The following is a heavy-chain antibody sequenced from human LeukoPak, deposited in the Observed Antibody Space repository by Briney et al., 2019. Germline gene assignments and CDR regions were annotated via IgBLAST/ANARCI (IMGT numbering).Heavy chain of an antibody. V-gene: IGHV5-51*01. CDR3: AGRVLYSYDSSSYYGNAFDT. J-gene: IGHJ3*02. CDR2: ICAGDSDT. D-gene: IGHD3-22*01. CDR1: GYSSTTNC. Sequence: GESLQISCKGSGYSSTTNCIGWVGQMAGKALEWMGIICAGDSDTRYSPSFQGQVTISADKSIRTAYLQWSSLKASDTAMYYCAGRVLYSYDSSSYYGNAFDTWGEGTMVTVSS.